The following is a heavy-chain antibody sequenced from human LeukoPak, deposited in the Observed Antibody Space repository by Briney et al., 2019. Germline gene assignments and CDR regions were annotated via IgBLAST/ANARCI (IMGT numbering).Heavy chain of an antibody. CDR2: IYPDDSDT. Sequence: GESLKISCQGSGYSFSKYWIGWVRQMPGKGLEWMGIIYPDDSDTRYSPSFQGQVTISADKSISTAYLQWSSLKASDTAIYYCARQLVYGDYTPPDYWGQGTLVTVSS. CDR3: ARQLVYGDYTPPDY. V-gene: IGHV5-51*01. D-gene: IGHD4-17*01. CDR1: GYSFSKYW. J-gene: IGHJ4*02.